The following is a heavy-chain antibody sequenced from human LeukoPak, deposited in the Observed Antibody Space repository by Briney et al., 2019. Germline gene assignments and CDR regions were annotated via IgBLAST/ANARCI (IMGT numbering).Heavy chain of an antibody. Sequence: SETLSLTCTVSGGSISSYYWSWIRQPAGKGLEWIGRIYTSGSTNYNPSLKSRVTMSIDTSKSQFSLRLSSVTAADSAVYYCARDAMYIGSYFDYWGQGTLVTVSS. D-gene: IGHD1-26*01. CDR3: ARDAMYIGSYFDY. CDR1: GGSISSYY. J-gene: IGHJ4*02. V-gene: IGHV4-4*07. CDR2: IYTSGST.